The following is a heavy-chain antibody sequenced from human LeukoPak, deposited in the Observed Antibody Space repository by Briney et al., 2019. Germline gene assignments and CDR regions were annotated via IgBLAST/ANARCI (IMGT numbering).Heavy chain of an antibody. J-gene: IGHJ6*03. CDR3: ARVAGTYYYYYYYMDV. CDR1: GGSISSYY. CDR2: IYYSGST. V-gene: IGHV4-59*01. Sequence: SETLSLTCAVSGGSISSYYWSWIRQPPGKGLEWIGYIYYSGSTNYNPSLKSRVTISVDTSKNQFSLKLSSVTAADTAVYYCARVAGTYYYYYYYMDVWGKGTTVTVSS.